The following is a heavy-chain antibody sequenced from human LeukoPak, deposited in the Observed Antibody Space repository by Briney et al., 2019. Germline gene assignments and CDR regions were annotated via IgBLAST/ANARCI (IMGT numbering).Heavy chain of an antibody. D-gene: IGHD3-22*01. CDR2: ISSSSSYI. Sequence: PGGSLRLSCAASGFTFSSYSMNWVRQAPGKGLEWVSSISSSSSYINYADSVKGRFTISRDNAKNSLYLQMNSLRAEDTAVYYCARDPYYYDSSGPYYFDYWGQGTLVTVSS. CDR3: ARDPYYYDSSGPYYFDY. CDR1: GFTFSSYS. V-gene: IGHV3-21*01. J-gene: IGHJ4*02.